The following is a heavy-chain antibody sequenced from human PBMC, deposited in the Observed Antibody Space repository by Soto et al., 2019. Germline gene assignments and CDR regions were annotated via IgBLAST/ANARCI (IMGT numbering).Heavy chain of an antibody. V-gene: IGHV3-53*01. Sequence: GGSLRLSCAASGFTVSSNYMSWVRQAPGKGLEWVSVIYSGGSTYYADSVKGRFTISRDNSKNTLYLQMNSLRAEDTAVYYCARDMVRGANDYYYGMDVWGQGTTVTVSS. CDR2: IYSGGST. CDR3: ARDMVRGANDYYYGMDV. D-gene: IGHD3-10*01. CDR1: GFTVSSNY. J-gene: IGHJ6*02.